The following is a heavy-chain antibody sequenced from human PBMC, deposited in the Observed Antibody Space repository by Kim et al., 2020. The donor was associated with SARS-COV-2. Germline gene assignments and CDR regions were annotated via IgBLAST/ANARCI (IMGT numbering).Heavy chain of an antibody. CDR2: IWYDGSNK. Sequence: GGSLRLSCAASGFTFSSYGMHWVRQAPGKGLEWVAVIWYDGSNKYYADSVKGRFTISRDNSKSTLYLQMNSLRAEDTAVYYCARDGVLAGAGDWFDPWGQGTLVTVSS. J-gene: IGHJ5*02. V-gene: IGHV3-33*01. D-gene: IGHD6-19*01. CDR3: ARDGVLAGAGDWFDP. CDR1: GFTFSSYG.